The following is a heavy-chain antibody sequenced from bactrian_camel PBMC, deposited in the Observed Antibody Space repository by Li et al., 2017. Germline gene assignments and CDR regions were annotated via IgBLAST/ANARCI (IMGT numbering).Heavy chain of an antibody. CDR2: IDSGGSTT. Sequence: DVQLVESGGSWVQTGGSLRLGCAASGFDFGEYAMAWIRQAPGKGREWVASIDSGGSTTYYADSVKGRFTASRDNAQNTVYLQMNSLKPDDTAVYSCARVRGVVAVGFVDYWGQGTQVTVS. D-gene: IGHD6*01. J-gene: IGHJ4*01. CDR3: ARVRGVVAVGFVDY. V-gene: IGHV3S36*01. CDR1: GFDFGEYA.